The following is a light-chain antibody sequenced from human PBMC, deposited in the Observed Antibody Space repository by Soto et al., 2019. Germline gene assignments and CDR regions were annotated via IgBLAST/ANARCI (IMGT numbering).Light chain of an antibody. Sequence: QSVLTQPPSVYGAPGQRVTISCTGSSSNIGAGYDVHWYQQIPGTAPKLLIYGNSNRPSGVPDRFSGSKSGTSASLAITGLQAEDEADYYCQSYDSSLSGYVFGTGTKVTVL. CDR3: QSYDSSLSGYV. CDR2: GNS. V-gene: IGLV1-40*01. CDR1: SSNIGAGYD. J-gene: IGLJ1*01.